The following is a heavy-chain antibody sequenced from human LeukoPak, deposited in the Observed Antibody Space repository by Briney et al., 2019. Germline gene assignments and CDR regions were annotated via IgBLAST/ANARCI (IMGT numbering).Heavy chain of an antibody. J-gene: IGHJ4*02. CDR1: GGTFSSYA. CDR2: IIPIFGTA. D-gene: IGHD6-13*01. Sequence: GAAVKVSCKASGGTFSSYAISWVRQAPGQGLEWVGGIIPIFGTANYAQKFQGRVTITTDESTSTAYMELISLRSEDTAVYYCARPESDSSSWYVFWGQGTLVTVSS. V-gene: IGHV1-69*05. CDR3: ARPESDSSSWYVF.